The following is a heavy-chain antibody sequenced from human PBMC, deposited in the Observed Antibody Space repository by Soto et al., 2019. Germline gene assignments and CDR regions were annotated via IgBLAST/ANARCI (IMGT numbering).Heavy chain of an antibody. CDR2: ISSSSGYI. Sequence: LRLSCAASGFTFSTYSFNWVRQAPGKGLEWVSSISSSSGYIYYADSVKGRFTSSRDNSKNTLYLQMNSLRAEDTAVYYCAKGGPSGQIVVVINGPWGQGTLVTVSS. D-gene: IGHD3-22*01. V-gene: IGHV3-21*01. J-gene: IGHJ5*02. CDR3: AKGGPSGQIVVVINGP. CDR1: GFTFSTYS.